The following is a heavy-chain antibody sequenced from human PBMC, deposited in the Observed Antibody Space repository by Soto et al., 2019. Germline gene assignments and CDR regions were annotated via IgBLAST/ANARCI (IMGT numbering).Heavy chain of an antibody. V-gene: IGHV4-39*01. CDR3: ATTTNHDILIGYYFDY. CDR1: GGSISTSPYY. CDR2: IYYTGST. J-gene: IGHJ4*02. Sequence: SETLSLTCTVSGGSISTSPYYWGWIRQPPGKGLEWIGTIYYTGSTYYNPSLKSRVTISGDTSKNQFSLKLRSVTAADTAVYYCATTTNHDILIGYYFDYWGQGTLVTVSS. D-gene: IGHD3-9*01.